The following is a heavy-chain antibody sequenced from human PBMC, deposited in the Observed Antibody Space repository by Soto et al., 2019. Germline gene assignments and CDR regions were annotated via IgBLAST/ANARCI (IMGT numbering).Heavy chain of an antibody. CDR3: ARGLFGGDERIDL. Sequence: SSETLSLTCTVSGGSFSIGSHYRSWIRQHPGKGLEWIGYIYDTGSTYSNPSLKSRATISIDTSKKQFSLNLASVTAADTAVYYCARGLFGGDERIDLWGQGFLVTVSS. CDR1: GGSFSIGSHY. J-gene: IGHJ5*02. CDR2: IYDTGST. D-gene: IGHD2-21*02. V-gene: IGHV4-31*03.